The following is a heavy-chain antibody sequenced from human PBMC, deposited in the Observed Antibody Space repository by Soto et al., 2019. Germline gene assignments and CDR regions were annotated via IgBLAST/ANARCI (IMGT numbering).Heavy chain of an antibody. J-gene: IGHJ4*02. CDR2: ISGSVSYI. D-gene: IGHD6-6*01. CDR1: GFIFSSYT. CDR3: VRDRDPYSTSSGRCLDS. Sequence: PGGSLRLSCVASGFIFSSYTMNWVRQAPGKGLEWVSSISGSVSYIYFADSVKGRFTISRDNARNSLFLQMNSLRAEDTAVYYCVRDRDPYSTSSGRCLDSWGQGTLVTVSS. V-gene: IGHV3-21*01.